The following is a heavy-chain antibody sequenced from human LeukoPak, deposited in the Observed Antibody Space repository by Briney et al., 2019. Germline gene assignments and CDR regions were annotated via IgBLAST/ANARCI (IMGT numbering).Heavy chain of an antibody. Sequence: ASVKVSCKASGYTFTSYDIIWVRQATGQGLEWLGWMNPSSGHTDYAQKFRDRVTMTRDTSINTAYMEMSSLKSEDTAVYYCARANYDSSGYYSFDYWGQGTLVTVSS. D-gene: IGHD3-22*01. CDR2: MNPSSGHT. CDR3: ARANYDSSGYYSFDY. V-gene: IGHV1-8*01. J-gene: IGHJ4*02. CDR1: GYTFTSYD.